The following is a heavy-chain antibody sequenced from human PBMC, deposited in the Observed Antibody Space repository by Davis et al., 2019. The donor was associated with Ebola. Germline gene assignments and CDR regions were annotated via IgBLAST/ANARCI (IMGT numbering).Heavy chain of an antibody. J-gene: IGHJ2*01. D-gene: IGHD6-19*01. V-gene: IGHV1-69*13. CDR2: IIPIFGTA. CDR1: GGTFSNYA. CDR3: ARGAGFADWYFDL. Sequence: SVKVSCKASGGTFSNYAISWVRQAPGQGLEWMGGIIPIFGTANYAQKFQGRVTITADESTSTAYMELSSLRSEDTAVYYCARGAGFADWYFDLWGRGTLVTVSS.